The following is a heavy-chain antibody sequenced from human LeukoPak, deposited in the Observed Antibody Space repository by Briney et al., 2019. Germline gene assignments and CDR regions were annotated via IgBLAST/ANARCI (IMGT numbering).Heavy chain of an antibody. Sequence: SETLSLTCAVSGGSISSSSYYWGWIRQPPGKGLEWIGSIYYSGSTYYNPSLKIRVTISVDTSKNQFSLKLSSVTAADTAVYYCATAMGPRVPFDYWGQGTLVTVSS. CDR2: IYYSGST. D-gene: IGHD3-10*01. V-gene: IGHV4-39*07. CDR3: ATAMGPRVPFDY. CDR1: GGSISSSSYY. J-gene: IGHJ4*02.